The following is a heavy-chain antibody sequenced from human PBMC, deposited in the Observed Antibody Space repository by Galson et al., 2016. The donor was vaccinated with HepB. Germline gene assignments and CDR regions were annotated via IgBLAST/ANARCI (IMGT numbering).Heavy chain of an antibody. CDR1: GFSFTTYY. CDR3: VRAWSGSSPDY. J-gene: IGHJ4*02. V-gene: IGHV3-64D*09. D-gene: IGHD1-26*01. Sequence: SLRLSCAASGFSFTTYYMDWVRQAPGKRLEYVSGISKNGGAKYHADSVKGRFTISRDNSKNTVDLHMSSLRPGDTAVYYCVRAWSGSSPDYWGQGTQVTVSS. CDR2: ISKNGGAK.